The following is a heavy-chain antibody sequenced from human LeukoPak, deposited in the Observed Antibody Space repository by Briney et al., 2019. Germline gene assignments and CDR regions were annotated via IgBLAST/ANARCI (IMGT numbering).Heavy chain of an antibody. CDR1: GYTFTSYD. V-gene: IGHV1-8*01. J-gene: IGHJ6*03. D-gene: IGHD3-16*01. Sequence: AASVTVSCKASGYTFTSYDINLVRQATGHGLEGMGWMNPNSGNSGYAQKYHGRVTMTRNTSISTAYMELSSLRSEDTAVYYCARGFGEGYYYYYMDVWGKGTTVTVSS. CDR2: MNPNSGNS. CDR3: ARGFGEGYYYYYMDV.